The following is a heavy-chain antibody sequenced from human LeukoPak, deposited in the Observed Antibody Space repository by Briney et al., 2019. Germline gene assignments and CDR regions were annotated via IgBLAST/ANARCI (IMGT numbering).Heavy chain of an antibody. V-gene: IGHV3-23*01. J-gene: IGHJ6*04. Sequence: GGSLRLSCAASGFTFRTYTMNWIRQAPGEGLQWVSAISGSADGTYYSDSVKGRITISRDNSNNTLYLQMHSLRVEDTAIYYCARDPSSLSMDVWGKGTTVTVSS. CDR1: GFTFRTYT. CDR3: ARDPSSLSMDV. CDR2: ISGSADGT.